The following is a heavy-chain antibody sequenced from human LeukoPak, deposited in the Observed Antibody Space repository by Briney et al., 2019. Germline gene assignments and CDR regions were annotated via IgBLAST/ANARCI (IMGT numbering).Heavy chain of an antibody. J-gene: IGHJ4*02. D-gene: IGHD2-2*01. Sequence: PSETLSLTCTVSGGSISSHYWSWIRQPPGKGLEWIGYIYYSGSTHYNPSLKSRVTISVDTSKNQFSLKLSSVTAADTAVYYCASWKLYCSSTSCYYYFDYWGQGTLVTVSS. V-gene: IGHV4-59*11. CDR2: IYYSGST. CDR3: ASWKLYCSSTSCYYYFDY. CDR1: GGSISSHY.